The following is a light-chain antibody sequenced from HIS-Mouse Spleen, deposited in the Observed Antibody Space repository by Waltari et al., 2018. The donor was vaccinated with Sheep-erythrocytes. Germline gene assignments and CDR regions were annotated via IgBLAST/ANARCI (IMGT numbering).Light chain of an antibody. CDR1: QSISSY. V-gene: IGKV1-39*01. CDR3: QQSYSTPPLT. J-gene: IGKJ4*01. CDR2: AAS. Sequence: DIQMTPSPSSLSASVGDSVPITCRASQSISSYLNWYQQKPGKAPKLLIYAASSLQSGVPSRFSGSGSGTDFTLTISSLQPEDFATYYCQQSYSTPPLTFGGGTKVEIK.